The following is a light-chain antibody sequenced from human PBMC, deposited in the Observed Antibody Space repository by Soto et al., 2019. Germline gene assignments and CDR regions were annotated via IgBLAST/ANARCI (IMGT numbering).Light chain of an antibody. J-gene: IGKJ4*01. CDR2: DVF. CDR3: QQRSNWPWLT. V-gene: IGKV3-11*01. Sequence: EIVLTQSPATLSLSPGERATLSCRASQSVNNYLAWYQQKPGQAPRLLIYDVFNRATGIPARFSGSGSGTDFTPTISTLQPEDFPVYYCQQRSNWPWLTFGGGTRVEIK. CDR1: QSVNNY.